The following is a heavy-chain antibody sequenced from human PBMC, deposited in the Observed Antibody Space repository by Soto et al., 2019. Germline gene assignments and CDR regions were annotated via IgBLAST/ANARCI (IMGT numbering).Heavy chain of an antibody. CDR2: INPNSGGT. CDR1: GYSFTGYY. CDR3: ARDRIDYDSSGYSYYFEY. D-gene: IGHD3-22*01. J-gene: IGHJ4*02. Sequence: GASVKVSCKASGYSFTGYYMHWVRQAPGQGLEWLGWINPNSGGTHYAQKFQGRVTVTRDTSINTAYMELSRLTSDDTAVYYCARDRIDYDSSGYSYYFEYWGQGSLVTVSS. V-gene: IGHV1-2*02.